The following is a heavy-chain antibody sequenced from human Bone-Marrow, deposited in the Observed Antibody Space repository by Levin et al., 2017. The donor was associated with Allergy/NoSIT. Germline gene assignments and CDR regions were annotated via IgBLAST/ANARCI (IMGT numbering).Heavy chain of an antibody. CDR1: GFTFSSYW. D-gene: IGHD2-2*01. CDR3: ARDRCSTTTCQVPPGFDP. V-gene: IGHV3-74*01. CDR2: ISSDGSST. Sequence: LSLTCAASGFTFSSYWMHWVRQAPGKGLVWVSHISSDGSSTSYADSVKGRFTISRDNAKNTLYLEMNSLRAEDTAVYYCARDRCSTTTCQVPPGFDPWGQGTLVTVSS. J-gene: IGHJ5*02.